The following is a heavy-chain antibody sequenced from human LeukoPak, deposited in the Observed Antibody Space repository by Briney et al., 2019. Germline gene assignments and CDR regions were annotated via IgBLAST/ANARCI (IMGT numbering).Heavy chain of an antibody. CDR1: GYTFTSYG. CDR2: ISAYNGNT. CDR3: ARAASRVVPAAMGGNWFDP. D-gene: IGHD2-2*01. Sequence: ASVKVSCKASGYTFTSYGISWVRQAPGQGLEWMGWISAYNGNTNYAQKLQGRVTMTTDTSTSTAYMELRSLRSDDTAVYYCARAASRVVPAAMGGNWFDPWGQGTLVTVSP. J-gene: IGHJ5*02. V-gene: IGHV1-18*01.